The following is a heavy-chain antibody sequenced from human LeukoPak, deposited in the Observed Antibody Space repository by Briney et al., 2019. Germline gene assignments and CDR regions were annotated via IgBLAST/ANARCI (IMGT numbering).Heavy chain of an antibody. CDR1: GGSISSGGYS. CDR2: IYYSGST. V-gene: IGHV4-30-4*07. J-gene: IGHJ3*02. CDR3: ARDCSSSFDAFDI. Sequence: PSETLSLTCAVSGGSISSGGYSWSWIRQPPGKGLEWIGYIYYSGSTYYNPSLKSRVTISVDTSKNQFSLKLSSVTAADTAVYYCARDCSSSFDAFDIWGQGTMVTVSS. D-gene: IGHD6-13*01.